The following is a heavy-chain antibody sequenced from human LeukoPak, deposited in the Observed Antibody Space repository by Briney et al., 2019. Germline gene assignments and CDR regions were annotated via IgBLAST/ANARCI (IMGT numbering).Heavy chain of an antibody. CDR2: ISSSSSYI. CDR3: ARSVAVAGTDY. V-gene: IGHV3-21*01. J-gene: IGHJ4*02. CDR1: GFTFSTYG. Sequence: GGSLRLSCAASGFTFSTYGMHWVRQAPGKGLEWVSSISSSSSYIYYADSVKGRFTISRDNAKNSLYLQMNSLRAEDTAVYYCARSVAVAGTDYWGQGTLVTVSS. D-gene: IGHD6-19*01.